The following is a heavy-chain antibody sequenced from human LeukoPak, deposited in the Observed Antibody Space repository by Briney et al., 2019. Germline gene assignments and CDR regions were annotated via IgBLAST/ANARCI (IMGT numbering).Heavy chain of an antibody. V-gene: IGHV3-48*01. CDR3: AKGRPNYNFFDY. Sequence: PGGSLRLSCAASGFTFSRNSMIWVRQAPGKGLEWLSSISSSGSTIYYADSVKGRFTISRDNAKNSLYLQMNSLRAEDTAVYYCAKGRPNYNFFDYWGQGTLVTVSS. D-gene: IGHD4/OR15-4a*01. J-gene: IGHJ4*02. CDR1: GFTFSRNS. CDR2: ISSSGSTI.